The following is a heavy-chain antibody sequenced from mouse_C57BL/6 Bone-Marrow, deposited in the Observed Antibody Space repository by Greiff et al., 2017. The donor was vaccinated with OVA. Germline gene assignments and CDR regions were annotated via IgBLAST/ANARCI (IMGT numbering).Heavy chain of an antibody. CDR1: GYTFTSYW. J-gene: IGHJ3*01. CDR3: TRESYYYGSAFAY. V-gene: IGHV1-5*01. D-gene: IGHD1-1*01. Sequence: VQLQQSGTVLARPGASVKMSCKTSGYTFTSYWMHWVKQRPGQGLEWIGAIYPGNSDTSYNQKFKGKAKLTAVTSASTAYMELSSLTNEDSAVYYCTRESYYYGSAFAYWGQGTLVTVSA. CDR2: IYPGNSDT.